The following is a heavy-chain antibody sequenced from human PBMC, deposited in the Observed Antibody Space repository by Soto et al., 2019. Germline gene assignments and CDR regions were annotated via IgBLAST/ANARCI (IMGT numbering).Heavy chain of an antibody. CDR1: GLTFSSYA. Sequence: GGSLRLSSAASGLTFSSYAMHWVRQAPGKGLEWVAVISDDGSNKYYADSVKGRFTISRDNSKNTLYLQMNSLRAEDTAVFYCAKEWVYDSSGWSFDYWGQGTLVTVSS. CDR2: ISDDGSNK. D-gene: IGHD3-22*01. CDR3: AKEWVYDSSGWSFDY. V-gene: IGHV3-30*04. J-gene: IGHJ4*02.